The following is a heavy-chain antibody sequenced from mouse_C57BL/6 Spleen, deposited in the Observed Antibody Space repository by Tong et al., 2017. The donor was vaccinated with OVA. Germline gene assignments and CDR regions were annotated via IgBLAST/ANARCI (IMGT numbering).Heavy chain of an antibody. J-gene: IGHJ2*01. CDR1: GFTFSSYA. Sequence: EVQLQESGGGLVKPGGSLKLSCAASGFTFSSYAMSWVRQSPEKRLEWVAEISSGGSYTYYPDTLTGRFTISRDNAKNTLYREMSSQRDEETAMYYCARKPTIGPYFDYWGKGTTLTVSS. V-gene: IGHV5-9-4*01. CDR2: ISSGGSYT. D-gene: IGHD2-14*01. CDR3: ARKPTIGPYFDY.